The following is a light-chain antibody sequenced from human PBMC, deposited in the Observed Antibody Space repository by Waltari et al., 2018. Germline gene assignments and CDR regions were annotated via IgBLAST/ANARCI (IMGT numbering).Light chain of an antibody. J-gene: IGKJ2*01. Sequence: VLTQSPGTLSLSPGERATLSCRASQSLTKRYLAWYQQKPGQAPRLLIYGASSRAAGIPDRWIGSGSGTDFTLTISRREPEDFAVYYCQQYGSSVLYTFGQGTKLEIK. V-gene: IGKV3-20*01. CDR1: QSLTKRY. CDR2: GAS. CDR3: QQYGSSVLYT.